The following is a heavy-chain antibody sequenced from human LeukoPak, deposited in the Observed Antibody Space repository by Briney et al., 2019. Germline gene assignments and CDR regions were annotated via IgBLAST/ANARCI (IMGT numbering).Heavy chain of an antibody. Sequence: PGGSLRLSCAASEFTFSSYAMSCVRHARGKGLEWVAFIRGSVGSTYYAHSVKGRFTISRDNSKNTLYLQMHSLRAEDTAVYYCAKDRLPLSSAYFYVPFDYWGQGTLVTVSS. CDR1: EFTFSSYA. CDR2: IRGSVGST. V-gene: IGHV3-23*01. J-gene: IGHJ4*02. D-gene: IGHD3-22*01. CDR3: AKDRLPLSSAYFYVPFDY.